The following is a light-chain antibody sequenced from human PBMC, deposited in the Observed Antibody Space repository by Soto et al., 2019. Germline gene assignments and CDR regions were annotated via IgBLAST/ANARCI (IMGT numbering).Light chain of an antibody. J-gene: IGKJ3*01. CDR2: DAS. CDR3: QLYSGPPFT. V-gene: IGKV3-11*01. CDR1: QSISSF. Sequence: EIVLTQSPVTLSLSPGERATLSCRASQSISSFLAWYQQKPGQAARLLIYDASNRAAGIPDRFSGSGSGTDFSLSISRLEPEDFAVYYCQLYSGPPFTFGPGTRVDIK.